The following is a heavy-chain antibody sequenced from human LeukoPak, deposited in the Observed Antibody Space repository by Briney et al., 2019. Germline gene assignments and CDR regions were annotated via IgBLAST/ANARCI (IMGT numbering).Heavy chain of an antibody. Sequence: GGTLRLSCAASGFTFNTYGMSWVRQAPGKGLEWVSAISGSGGGTYYADSVKGRFTISRDNSKNTLYLQMNSLRAEDTAVYYCAKKRWLHSPFDYWGQGTLVTVSS. CDR2: ISGSGGGT. CDR3: AKKRWLHSPFDY. J-gene: IGHJ4*02. V-gene: IGHV3-23*01. CDR1: GFTFNTYG. D-gene: IGHD5-24*01.